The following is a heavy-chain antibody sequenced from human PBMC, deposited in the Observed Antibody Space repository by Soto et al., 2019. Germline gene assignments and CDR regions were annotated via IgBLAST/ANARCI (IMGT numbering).Heavy chain of an antibody. CDR3: ARQIRGLTPNWFDP. J-gene: IGHJ5*02. CDR2: INQDGGEK. V-gene: IGHV3-7*01. Sequence: EMQLVESGGGLVQPGGSLRLSCGVSGFTFGSFWMGWVRQAPGKGLEWVANINQDGGEKYYLDSMKGRFTISRDNPMKSLYLQMDSLRVEDTAVYFCARQIRGLTPNWFDPWGQGTLVSVSS. CDR1: GFTFGSFW.